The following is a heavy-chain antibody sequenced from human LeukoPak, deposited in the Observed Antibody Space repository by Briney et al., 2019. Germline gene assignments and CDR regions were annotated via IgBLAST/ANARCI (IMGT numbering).Heavy chain of an antibody. V-gene: IGHV3-7*04. CDR2: MNQDGTEK. D-gene: IGHD6-19*01. J-gene: IGHJ4*02. Sequence: GGSLRLSCAVSGFPFSIYWMSWVRQAPGKGLEWVANMNQDGTEKYYVDSVKGRFTISRDNAKNSLYLQMSSLRAEDTAVYYCARLPQLAGTECFDYWGQGTLVTVSS. CDR3: ARLPQLAGTECFDY. CDR1: GFPFSIYW.